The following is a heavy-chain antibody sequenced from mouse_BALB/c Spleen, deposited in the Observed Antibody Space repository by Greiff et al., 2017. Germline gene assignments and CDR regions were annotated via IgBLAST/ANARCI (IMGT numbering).Heavy chain of an antibody. CDR3: ARGHDYGDY. J-gene: IGHJ2*01. CDR2: ISSGGST. V-gene: IGHV5-6-5*01. Sequence: EVKLMESGGGLVKPGGSLKLSCAASGFTFSSYAMSWVRQTPEKRLEWVASISSGGSTYYPDSVKGRFTISRDNARNILYLQMSSLRSEDTAMYYCARGHDYGDYWGQGTTLTVSS. D-gene: IGHD2-4*01. CDR1: GFTFSSYA.